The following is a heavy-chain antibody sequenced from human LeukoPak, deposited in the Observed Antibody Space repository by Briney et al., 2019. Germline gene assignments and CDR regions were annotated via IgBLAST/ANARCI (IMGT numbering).Heavy chain of an antibody. V-gene: IGHV4-59*01. J-gene: IGHJ4*02. CDR3: AGIESGPPGY. CDR2: IYYSGST. D-gene: IGHD3-3*01. CDR1: GGSISSYY. Sequence: PSETLSLTCTVSGGSISSYYWSWIRQPPGKGPEWIGYIYYSGSTNYNPSLKSRVTISVDTSKNQFSLKLSSVTAADTAVYYCAGIESGPPGYWGQGTLVTVSS.